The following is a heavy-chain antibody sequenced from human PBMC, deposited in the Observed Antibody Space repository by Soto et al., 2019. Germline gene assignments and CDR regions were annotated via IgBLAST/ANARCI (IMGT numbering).Heavy chain of an antibody. J-gene: IGHJ2*01. CDR1: GFTFSSYG. V-gene: IGHV3-30*18. CDR3: AKEPRIRLPDWYFDL. CDR2: ISYDGSNK. Sequence: GGSLRLSCAASGFTFSSYGMHWVRQAPGRGLEWVAVISYDGSNKYYADSVKGRFTISRDNSKNTLYLQMNSLRAEDTAVYYCAKEPRIRLPDWYFDLWGRGTLVTVSS. D-gene: IGHD1-20*01.